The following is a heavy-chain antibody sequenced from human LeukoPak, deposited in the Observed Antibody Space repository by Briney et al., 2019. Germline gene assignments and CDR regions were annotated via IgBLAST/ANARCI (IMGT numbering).Heavy chain of an antibody. D-gene: IGHD6-19*01. CDR2: ISSSSSTI. V-gene: IGHV3-48*04. Sequence: PGGSLRLSCAASGFTFSSYSMNWVRQAPGKGLEWVSYISSSSSTIYYADSVKGRFTISRDNAKNSLYLQMNSLRAEDTAVYYCARLDYNPIAVDDYWGQGTLVTVSS. CDR3: ARLDYNPIAVDDY. CDR1: GFTFSSYS. J-gene: IGHJ4*02.